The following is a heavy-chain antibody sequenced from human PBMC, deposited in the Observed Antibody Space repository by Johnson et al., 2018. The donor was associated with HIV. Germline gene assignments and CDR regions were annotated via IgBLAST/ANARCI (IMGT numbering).Heavy chain of an antibody. CDR2: IRFDGSNK. D-gene: IGHD5-24*01. Sequence: QVQLVESGGGVVQPGGSLRLSCAASGFIFRNYGMHWVRQAPGNGLEWVAFIRFDGSNKYYADSVKGRFTISRDNSKNTLYVQMNSLRPEDTAVYYCARAIGDGYPGMKAFDIWGQGTMVTVSS. CDR1: GFIFRNYG. CDR3: ARAIGDGYPGMKAFDI. J-gene: IGHJ3*02. V-gene: IGHV3-30*02.